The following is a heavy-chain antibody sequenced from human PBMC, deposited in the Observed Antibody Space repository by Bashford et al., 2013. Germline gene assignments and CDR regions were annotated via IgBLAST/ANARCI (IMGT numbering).Heavy chain of an antibody. D-gene: IGHD1-26*01. Sequence: SSETLSLTCTVSGGSISSGGYYWSWIRQHPGKGLEWIGYIYYSGSTYYNPSLKSLVTISVDTSKNQFSLKLSSVTAADTAVYYCARMRATTNWFDPWGQGTLVTVSS. J-gene: IGHJ5*02. V-gene: IGHV4-31*01. CDR3: ARMRATTNWFDP. CDR2: IYYSGST. CDR1: GGSISSGGYY.